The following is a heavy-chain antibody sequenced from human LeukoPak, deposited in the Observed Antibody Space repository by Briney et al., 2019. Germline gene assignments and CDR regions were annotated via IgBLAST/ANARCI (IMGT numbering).Heavy chain of an antibody. D-gene: IGHD3-9*01. CDR3: AREATDLVLRYFCWFDP. J-gene: IGHJ5*02. CDR1: GYTFTSYG. V-gene: IGHV1-18*01. Sequence: GASVKVSCKASGYTFTSYGISWVRQAPGQGLEWMGWISAYNGNTNYAQKFQGRVTMTRDTSISTAYMELSRLRSDDTAVYYCAREATDLVLRYFCWFDPWGQGTLVTVSS. CDR2: ISAYNGNT.